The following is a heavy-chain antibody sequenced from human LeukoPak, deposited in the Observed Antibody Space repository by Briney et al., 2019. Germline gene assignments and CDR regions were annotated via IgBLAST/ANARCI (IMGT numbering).Heavy chain of an antibody. Sequence: GGSLRLSCAASGFTLSSFEMNWVRQAPGRGLEWVSYISSSGSIIYYADSVKGRFTISRDNAKNSLYLQMNSLRAEDTAVYYCARVSLFYYYGMDVWGRGTTVTVSS. CDR1: GFTLSSFE. D-gene: IGHD3-10*01. CDR2: ISSSGSII. V-gene: IGHV3-48*03. J-gene: IGHJ6*02. CDR3: ARVSLFYYYGMDV.